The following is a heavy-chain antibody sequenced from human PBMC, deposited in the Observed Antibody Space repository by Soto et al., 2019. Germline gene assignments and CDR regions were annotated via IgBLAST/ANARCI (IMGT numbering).Heavy chain of an antibody. V-gene: IGHV1-69*01. J-gene: IGHJ6*02. CDR3: ARPVAGHYYYGMDV. Sequence: QVQLVQSGAEVKKPGSSVKVSCKASGGTFSSYAISWVRQAPGQGLEWMGGIIPIFGTANYAQQFQCRVTMTADESTSTAYRELSSLRSEDTAVYYCARPVAGHYYYGMDVWGQGTTVTVSS. D-gene: IGHD6-19*01. CDR2: IIPIFGTA. CDR1: GGTFSSYA.